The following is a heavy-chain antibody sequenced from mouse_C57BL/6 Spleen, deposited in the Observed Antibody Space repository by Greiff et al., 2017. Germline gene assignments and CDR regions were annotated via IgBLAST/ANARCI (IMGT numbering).Heavy chain of an antibody. CDR1: GYTFTSYW. Sequence: VQLQQPGAELVRPGTSVKLSCKASGYTFTSYWMHWVKQRPGQGLEWIGVIDPSDSYTNYNQKFKGKATLTVDTSSSTAYMQLSSLTSEDSAVYYCAYSIYEGDAMDYWGQGTSVTVSS. D-gene: IGHD2-5*01. CDR2: IDPSDSYT. J-gene: IGHJ4*01. CDR3: AYSIYEGDAMDY. V-gene: IGHV1-59*01.